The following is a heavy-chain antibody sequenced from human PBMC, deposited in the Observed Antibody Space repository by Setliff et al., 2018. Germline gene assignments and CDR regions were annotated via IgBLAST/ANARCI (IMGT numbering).Heavy chain of an antibody. D-gene: IGHD5-18*01. CDR1: GFTFSSYG. CDR2: IRYDGSNK. CDR3: VRDRWKVMVNKGDDAFDL. J-gene: IGHJ3*01. V-gene: IGHV3-30*02. Sequence: GGSLRLSCAASGFTFSSYGMHWVRQAPGKGLEWVAFIRYDGSNKYYADSVKGRFTISRDNSKNTLYLQMNSLRAEDTAVYYCVRDRWKVMVNKGDDAFDLWGQGTMVTVSS.